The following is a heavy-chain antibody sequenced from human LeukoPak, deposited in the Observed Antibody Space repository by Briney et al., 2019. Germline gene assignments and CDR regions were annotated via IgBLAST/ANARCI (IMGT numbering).Heavy chain of an antibody. CDR2: INPNSGGT. J-gene: IGHJ5*02. Sequence: ASVKVSCKASGYTFTGYYMHWVRQAPGQGLEWMGWINPNSGGTNYAQKFQGRVTMTRDTSISTAYMELSRLRSDDTAVYYCARDKYYGSGSYGKYNWFDPWGQGTLVTVSS. V-gene: IGHV1-2*02. CDR3: ARDKYYGSGSYGKYNWFDP. D-gene: IGHD3-10*01. CDR1: GYTFTGYY.